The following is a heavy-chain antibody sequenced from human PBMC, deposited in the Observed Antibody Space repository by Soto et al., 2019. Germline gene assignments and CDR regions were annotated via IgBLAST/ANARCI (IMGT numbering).Heavy chain of an antibody. CDR3: ARGQSPYSNIDY. CDR1: GGSISSRNHY. V-gene: IGHV4-61*01. Sequence: SETLSLTCTVSGGSISSRNHYWSWIRQPPGKGLEWIGYIHYIGITNYNPSLKSRVTMSVDTSKNQFSLRLNSVTAADAAVYYCARGQSPYSNIDYWGQGTLVTVSS. D-gene: IGHD4-4*01. CDR2: IHYIGIT. J-gene: IGHJ4*02.